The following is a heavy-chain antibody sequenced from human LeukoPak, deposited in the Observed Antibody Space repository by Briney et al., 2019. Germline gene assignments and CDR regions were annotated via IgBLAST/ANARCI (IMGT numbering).Heavy chain of an antibody. V-gene: IGHV1-18*01. D-gene: IGHD2-2*01. Sequence: RASVKVSCKASGYTFTSYGISWVRQAPGQGLEWMGWISAYNGNTNYAQKLQGRVTMTTDTSTSTAYMELRSLRSDDTAVYYCARDKDCSSTSCYVWGVYGMDVWGQGTTVTVSS. CDR3: ARDKDCSSTSCYVWGVYGMDV. J-gene: IGHJ6*02. CDR2: ISAYNGNT. CDR1: GYTFTSYG.